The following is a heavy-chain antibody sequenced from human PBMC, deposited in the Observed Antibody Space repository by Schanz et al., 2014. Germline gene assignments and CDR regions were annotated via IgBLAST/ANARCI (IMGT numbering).Heavy chain of an antibody. Sequence: QVQLVQSGAEVKKPGTSVKVSCKASGYMFTGYYIHWVRQAPGQGLEWMGWINPNSGGTNYAQQFQGRVTMTRDTSISTAYMELSSLRSDDTAVYYCARDPPLYLDYDFWSGSGRLLHYHMDVWGQGTTVTVSS. J-gene: IGHJ6*02. CDR1: GYMFTGYY. CDR2: INPNSGGT. CDR3: ARDPPLYLDYDFWSGSGRLLHYHMDV. V-gene: IGHV1-2*02. D-gene: IGHD3-3*01.